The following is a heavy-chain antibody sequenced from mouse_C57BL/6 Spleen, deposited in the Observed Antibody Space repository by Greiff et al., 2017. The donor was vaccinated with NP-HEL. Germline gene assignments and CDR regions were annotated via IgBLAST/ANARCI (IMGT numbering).Heavy chain of an antibody. CDR3: ARGYDYDEAMDY. Sequence: VHLVESGPGLVQPSPSLSITCTASGFSLTSYGVHWVRQSPGKGLEWLGVIWSGGSTDDNAAFIYRLSISKDNSKSHVIFKMYSLQADDAAIYYCARGYDYDEAMDYWGQGTSVTVSS. J-gene: IGHJ4*01. D-gene: IGHD2-4*01. CDR1: GFSLTSYG. V-gene: IGHV2-2*01. CDR2: IWSGGST.